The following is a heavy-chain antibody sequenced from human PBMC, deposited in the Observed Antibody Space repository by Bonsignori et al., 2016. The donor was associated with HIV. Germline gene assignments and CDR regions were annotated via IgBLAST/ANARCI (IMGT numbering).Heavy chain of an antibody. Sequence: SVKVSCKASGGTFSSYAISWVRQAPGQGLEWMGGIIPIFGTANYAQKFQGRVTITADEFTSTAYMELSSLRSEDTAVYYCARSSNYDYVWGSYRYYYFDYWGLGTLVTVSS. J-gene: IGHJ4*02. D-gene: IGHD3-16*02. CDR3: ARSSNYDYVWGSYRYYYFDY. CDR1: GGTFSSYA. CDR2: IIPIFGTA. V-gene: IGHV1-69*13.